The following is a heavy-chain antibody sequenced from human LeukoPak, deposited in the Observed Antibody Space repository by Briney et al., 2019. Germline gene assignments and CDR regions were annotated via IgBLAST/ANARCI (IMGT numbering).Heavy chain of an antibody. J-gene: IGHJ4*02. CDR2: MSPNSGDT. D-gene: IGHD7-27*01. V-gene: IGHV1-8*01. CDR3: VRTPPNWGFDY. CDR1: GYTFTSHD. Sequence: ASVTVSCKASGYTFTSHDINWVRQATGQGLEWMGWMSPNSGDTGCAQKFQGRVTMTSDSSISTAYMELSSLRSGDTAIYYCVRTPPNWGFDYWGQGTLVTVSS.